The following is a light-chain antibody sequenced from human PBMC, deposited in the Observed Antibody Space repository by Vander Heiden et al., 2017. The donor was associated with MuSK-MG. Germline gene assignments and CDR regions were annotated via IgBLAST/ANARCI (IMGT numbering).Light chain of an antibody. CDR1: QNIGRD. CDR2: AAS. Sequence: DIQMTQSPNSLSASVGDRVTITCRSSQNIGRDLSWYQHRPGEAPNLLIYAASTLQTGVPSRFSGIGSGTDFTLTISNLQPEDFATYYCQQSDSAGCTFGQGTKLEI. V-gene: IGKV1-39*01. CDR3: QQSDSAGCT. J-gene: IGKJ2*02.